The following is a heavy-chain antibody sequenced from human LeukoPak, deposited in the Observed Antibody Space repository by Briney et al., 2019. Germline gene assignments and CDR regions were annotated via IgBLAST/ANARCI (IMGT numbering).Heavy chain of an antibody. J-gene: IGHJ4*02. D-gene: IGHD1-20*01. Sequence: GGSLRLTCAASGFTVSSNYMSWVRQAPGKGLEWVSVIYSGGSTYYADSVKGRFTISRDNSKNTLYLQMNSLRAEDTAVYYCAGDSVTGTLDYWGQETLVTVSS. V-gene: IGHV3-66*02. CDR3: AGDSVTGTLDY. CDR2: IYSGGST. CDR1: GFTVSSNY.